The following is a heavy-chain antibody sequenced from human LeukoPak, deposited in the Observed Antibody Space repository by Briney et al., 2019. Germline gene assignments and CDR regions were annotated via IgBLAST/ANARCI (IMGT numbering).Heavy chain of an antibody. Sequence: ASVKVSCKASGYTFTNYYVHWVRQAPRQGLEWMGRINPDSGDTNYAQKFQGRVTMTRDTSISTAYMELSGLTSDDTAVYYCARSITATGHWGQGTLVTVSS. CDR1: GYTFTNYY. CDR3: ARSITATGH. CDR2: INPDSGDT. D-gene: IGHD1-1*01. V-gene: IGHV1-2*06. J-gene: IGHJ4*02.